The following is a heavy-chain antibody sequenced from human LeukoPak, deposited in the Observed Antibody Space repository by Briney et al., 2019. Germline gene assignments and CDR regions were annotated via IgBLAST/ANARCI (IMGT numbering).Heavy chain of an antibody. V-gene: IGHV1-8*01. CDR3: TRGSSGRRDN. D-gene: IGHD6-19*01. CDR2: MNPNSGNT. Sequence: ASVKVSCKASGYTFTSCDINWVRQATGQRLEWMGWMNPNSGNTGYGQSFQGRITMTRDISIGTAYMELSNLTSEDTAIHYCTRGSSGRRDNWGQGTLVTVSA. J-gene: IGHJ4*02. CDR1: GYTFTSCD.